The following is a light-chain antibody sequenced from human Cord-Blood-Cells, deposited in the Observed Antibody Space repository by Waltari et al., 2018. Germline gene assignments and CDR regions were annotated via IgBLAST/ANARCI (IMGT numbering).Light chain of an antibody. Sequence: DIQMTQSPSTLSASVGDRVTITCRTSQSISSWLAWYQQKPGKAPKLLIYKASSLESGVPSRFSGMGSGTEFTLTISSLQPDDFATYYCQQYNSYSLWTFGQGTKVEIK. V-gene: IGKV1-5*03. CDR2: KAS. J-gene: IGKJ1*01. CDR3: QQYNSYSLWT. CDR1: QSISSW.